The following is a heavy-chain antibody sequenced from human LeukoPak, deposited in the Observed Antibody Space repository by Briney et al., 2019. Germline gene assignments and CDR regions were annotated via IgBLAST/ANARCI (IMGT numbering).Heavy chain of an antibody. J-gene: IGHJ4*02. CDR1: GYNFITYW. Sequence: GESLKISSKGSGYNFITYWIAWVRQMPGKGLEWMGIIYSGDSDIRYSPSFQGQVTISADKSTSTAYLQWSSLKASDTAMYYCARRDYYDNSGYSYWGQGTLVTVSS. CDR3: ARRDYYDNSGYSY. V-gene: IGHV5-51*01. CDR2: IYSGDSDI. D-gene: IGHD3-22*01.